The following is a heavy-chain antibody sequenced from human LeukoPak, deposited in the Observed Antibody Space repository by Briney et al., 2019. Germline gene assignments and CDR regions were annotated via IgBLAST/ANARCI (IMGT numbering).Heavy chain of an antibody. J-gene: IGHJ4*02. CDR3: VRTNGGTYYDY. D-gene: IGHD1-26*01. Sequence: PGGSLRLSCAASGFIFTDYDLPWVRQPPGKGLEWVSVFGIAGDTYYADSVKGRFTISRDVAKNSLYLQMNNLRAGDTAVYYCVRTNGGTYYDYWGQGTLVTVSS. CDR2: FGIAGDT. CDR1: GFIFTDYD. V-gene: IGHV3-13*01.